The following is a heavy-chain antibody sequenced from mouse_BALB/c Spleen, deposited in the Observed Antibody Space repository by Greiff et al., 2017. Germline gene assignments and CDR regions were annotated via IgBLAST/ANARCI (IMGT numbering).Heavy chain of an antibody. J-gene: IGHJ3*01. D-gene: IGHD1-1*01. V-gene: IGHV5-6-3*01. Sequence: EVHLVESGGGLVQPGGSLKLSCAASGFTFSSYGMSWVRQTPDKRLELVATINSNGGSTYYPDSVKGRFTISRDNAKNTLYLQMSSLKSEDTAMYYCARDGLLQGFAYWGQGTLVTVSA. CDR1: GFTFSSYG. CDR3: ARDGLLQGFAY. CDR2: INSNGGST.